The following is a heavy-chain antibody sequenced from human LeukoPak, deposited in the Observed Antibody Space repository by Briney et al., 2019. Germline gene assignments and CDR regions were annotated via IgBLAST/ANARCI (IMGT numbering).Heavy chain of an antibody. CDR1: GFAFSNYA. V-gene: IGHV3-23*01. D-gene: IGHD3-10*01. J-gene: IGHJ4*02. CDR2: LSGGGDSR. Sequence: GGSLRLSCAASGFAFSNYAMSWVRQAPGRGLEWVSSLSGGGDSRYYADSVMGRFTISRDNSKNTLYLQMNSLRAEDTAVYYCAKAVRSMVTGGGYFDSWGQGTLVTVSS. CDR3: AKAVRSMVTGGGYFDS.